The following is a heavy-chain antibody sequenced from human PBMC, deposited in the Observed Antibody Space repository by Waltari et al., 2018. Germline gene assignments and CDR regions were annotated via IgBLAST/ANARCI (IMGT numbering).Heavy chain of an antibody. CDR3: ARPPYPKTARPDWYFDL. CDR1: GYPFTSYD. Sequence: QVQLVQSGAEVKKPGASVKVSCKASGYPFTSYDINWVRQATGQGLEWMGWMNPNSGNTGYAQKFQGRVTMTRNTSISTAYMELSSLRSEDTAVYYCARPPYPKTARPDWYFDLWGRGTLVTVSS. CDR2: MNPNSGNT. V-gene: IGHV1-8*01. D-gene: IGHD6-6*01. J-gene: IGHJ2*01.